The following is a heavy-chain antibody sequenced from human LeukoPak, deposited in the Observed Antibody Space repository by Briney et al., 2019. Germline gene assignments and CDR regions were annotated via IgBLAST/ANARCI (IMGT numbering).Heavy chain of an antibody. CDR2: INPNNGGT. V-gene: IGHV1-2*02. CDR1: GYTFSDYY. J-gene: IGHJ4*02. Sequence: EASVNVSCKASGYTFSDYYMHWVRQAPGQGLEWMGWINPNNGGTNYAQKFQGRVSMTRDTSISTVYMEVRRLRSDDTAVYYCARDNYGSGSYYKYWGQGTLVTVSS. CDR3: ARDNYGSGSYYKY. D-gene: IGHD3-10*01.